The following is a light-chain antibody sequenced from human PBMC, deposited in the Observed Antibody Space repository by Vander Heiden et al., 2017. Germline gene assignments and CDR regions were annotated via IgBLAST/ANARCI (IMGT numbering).Light chain of an antibody. V-gene: IGLV3-1*01. CDR2: QDS. CDR1: KLGDKY. CDR3: QAWDSSTWV. J-gene: IGLJ3*02. Sequence: SSQLTQPPSVSVSPGQTPSITCSGDKLGDKYACWYQQKPGQSLVLVIYQDSKRPSGIPERFSGSNSGNTATLTISGTQAMDEADYYCQAWDSSTWVFGGGTKLTVL.